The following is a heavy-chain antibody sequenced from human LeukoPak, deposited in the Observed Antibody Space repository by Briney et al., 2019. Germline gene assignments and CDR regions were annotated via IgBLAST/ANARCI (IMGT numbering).Heavy chain of an antibody. J-gene: IGHJ4*01. CDR1: GGSVSSGSYY. CDR3: ASDDYGGNGYYVDY. CDR2: IYYSGST. Sequence: SETLSLTCTVSGGSVSSGSYYWSWIRQPPGKGLEWIGYIYYSGSTNDNPSLKSRVTISVDTSKNQFSLKLSSVTAADTAVYYCASDDYGGNGYYVDYWGHGTRVTVSS. D-gene: IGHD4-23*01. V-gene: IGHV4-61*01.